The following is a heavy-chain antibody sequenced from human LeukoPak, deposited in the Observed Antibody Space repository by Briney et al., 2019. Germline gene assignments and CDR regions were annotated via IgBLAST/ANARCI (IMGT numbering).Heavy chain of an antibody. J-gene: IGHJ3*02. CDR2: IHPGDSDT. V-gene: IGHV5-51*01. Sequence: GESLKISCKVSGYSFTDYWIGWVRQVPGKGLEWMGIIHPGDSDTRRSPSFQGQVTISVDKSITTAYLQWSSLKASDTAMYYCARGGLGGGAFDIWGQGTMVTVSS. CDR1: GYSFTDYW. D-gene: IGHD3-16*01. CDR3: ARGGLGGGAFDI.